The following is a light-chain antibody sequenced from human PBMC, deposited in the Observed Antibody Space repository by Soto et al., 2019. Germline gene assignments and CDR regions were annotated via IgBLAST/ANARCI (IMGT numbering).Light chain of an antibody. CDR1: QTISSW. CDR2: KAS. J-gene: IGKJ5*01. V-gene: IGKV1-5*03. Sequence: DIQMTQSPSTLSGSPGDRVTITCRASQTISSWLAWYQQKPGKAPKLLIYKASTLKSGVPSRFSGSRSGTDFTLTISSLQPEDFATYYCQQANSCPLTFGQGTRLENK. CDR3: QQANSCPLT.